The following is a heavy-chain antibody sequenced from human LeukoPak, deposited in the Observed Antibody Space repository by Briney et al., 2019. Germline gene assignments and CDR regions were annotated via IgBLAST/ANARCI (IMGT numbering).Heavy chain of an antibody. D-gene: IGHD3-16*02. CDR2: INHSGST. J-gene: IGHJ4*02. CDR3: ARAPPTYDYVWGSYRYTSFDY. CDR1: GGSFSGYY. V-gene: IGHV4-34*01. Sequence: SETLSLTCAVYGGSFSGYYWSWIRQPPGKGLEWIGEINHSGSTNYNPSLKSRVTISVDTPKNQFSLKLSSVTAADTAVYYCARAPPTYDYVWGSYRYTSFDYWGQGTLVTVSS.